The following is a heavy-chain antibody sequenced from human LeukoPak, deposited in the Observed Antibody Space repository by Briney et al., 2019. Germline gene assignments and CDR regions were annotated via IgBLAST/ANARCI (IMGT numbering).Heavy chain of an antibody. CDR3: ARDRRGYYFDY. D-gene: IGHD3-10*01. J-gene: IGHJ4*02. V-gene: IGHV4-4*02. Sequence: SETLSLTCAVSDGSISITNWWSWVRQPPGKGLEWIGEIYHSGTTNYNPSLKSRVTMSVDKSKNQFSLNLTSVTAADTAVYYCARDRRGYYFDYWGQGTLATVSS. CDR1: DGSISITNW. CDR2: IYHSGTT.